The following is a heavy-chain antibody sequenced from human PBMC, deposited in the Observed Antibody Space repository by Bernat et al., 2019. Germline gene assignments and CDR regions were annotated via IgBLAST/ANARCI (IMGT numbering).Heavy chain of an antibody. D-gene: IGHD3-22*01. J-gene: IGHJ4*02. V-gene: IGHV3-23*01. Sequence: EVQLLESGGGLVQPGGSLRISCAASGFTFSRYAMSWVRQAPGKGLEWVSAISGSGGSTNYADSVKGRCTISSDNSKNTLYLHMNSLRAEDTAEYYCAKEKHSNTYYYVVDFDYWGQGTLVTVSS. CDR3: AKEKHSNTYYYVVDFDY. CDR1: GFTFSRYA. CDR2: ISGSGGST.